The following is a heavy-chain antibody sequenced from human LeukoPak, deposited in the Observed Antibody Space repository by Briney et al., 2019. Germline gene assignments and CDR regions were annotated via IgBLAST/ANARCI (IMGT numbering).Heavy chain of an antibody. D-gene: IGHD2-15*01. J-gene: IGHJ6*03. CDR3: AKLPSRGIVVVVAAKRYMDV. CDR1: GFTFSSYG. V-gene: IGHV3-7*03. CDR2: IKKDGSEK. Sequence: PGGSLRLSCAASGFTFSSYGMHWVRQAPGKGLEWVANIKKDGSEKYYVDSVKGRFTISRDNAKTSLYLQMNSLRAEDTAVYYCAKLPSRGIVVVVAAKRYMDVWGKGTTVTVSS.